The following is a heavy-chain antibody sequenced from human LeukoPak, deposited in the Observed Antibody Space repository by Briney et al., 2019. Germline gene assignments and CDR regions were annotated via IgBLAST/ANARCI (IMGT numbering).Heavy chain of an antibody. J-gene: IGHJ4*02. CDR2: INHSGST. Sequence: SETLSLTCAVYGGSFSGYYWSWIRQPPGKGLEWIGEINHSGSTNYNPSLKSRVTISVDTSKNQFSLKLSSVTAADTAVYYCARGTGVLRFLEWSTAKYYLDYWGQGTLVTVSS. CDR3: ARGTGVLRFLEWSTAKYYLDY. D-gene: IGHD3-3*01. V-gene: IGHV4-34*01. CDR1: GGSFSGYY.